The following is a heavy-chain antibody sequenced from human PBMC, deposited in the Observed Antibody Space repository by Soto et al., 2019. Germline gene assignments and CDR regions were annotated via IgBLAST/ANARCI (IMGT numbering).Heavy chain of an antibody. CDR3: ARHGGIAARRLNYYYGMDV. CDR1: GGSISSNSYY. D-gene: IGHD6-6*01. J-gene: IGHJ6*02. CDR2: IYYSGSN. V-gene: IGHV4-39*01. Sequence: SETLSLTCTVSGGSISSNSYYWGWIRQPPGQGLEWIGSIYYSGSNYYNPSLKSRITISVDTSKNQFSLKLSSVTAADTAVYYCARHGGIAARRLNYYYGMDVWGQGTTVTVSS.